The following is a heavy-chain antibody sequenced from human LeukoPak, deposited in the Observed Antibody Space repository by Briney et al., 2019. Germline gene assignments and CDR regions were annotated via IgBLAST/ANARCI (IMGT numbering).Heavy chain of an antibody. CDR3: ARALKGIVVVAAAIGFYYYYGMDV. CDR2: IIPIYGTA. CDR1: GCTFSSYA. V-gene: IGHV1-69*13. Sequence: SVKVSCKASGCTFSSYAISWVRQAPGQGLEWMGGIIPIYGTANYAQKFQGRVTITADESTSTAYMELSSLRSEDTAVYYCARALKGIVVVAAAIGFYYYYGMDVWGKGTTVTVSS. D-gene: IGHD2-2*01. J-gene: IGHJ6*04.